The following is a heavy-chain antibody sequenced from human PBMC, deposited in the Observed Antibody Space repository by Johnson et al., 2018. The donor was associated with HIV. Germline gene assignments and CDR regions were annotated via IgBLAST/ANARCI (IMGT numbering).Heavy chain of an antibody. D-gene: IGHD4-11*01. Sequence: VQLVESGGGLVQPGGSLRLSCAASGFTFSSYWMSWVRQAPGKGLEWVANIKQDGSEKYYVDSVKGRFTISRDNAKNSLYLQMNSLRAEDTALYCCARIDYSNYEEAFDIWGQGTMVTVSS. CDR1: GFTFSSYW. CDR2: IKQDGSEK. CDR3: ARIDYSNYEEAFDI. V-gene: IGHV3-7*04. J-gene: IGHJ3*02.